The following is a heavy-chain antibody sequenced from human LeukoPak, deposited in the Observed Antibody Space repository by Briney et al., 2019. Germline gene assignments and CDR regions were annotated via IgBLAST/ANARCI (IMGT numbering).Heavy chain of an antibody. D-gene: IGHD6-6*01. CDR2: IRSKAYGGTT. CDR3: TRDKRYSSSAPDYYYYYYMDV. CDR1: GFTFGDYA. J-gene: IGHJ6*03. V-gene: IGHV3-49*04. Sequence: PGGSLRLSCTASGFTFGDYAMSWVRQAPGKGLEWVGFIRSKAYGGTTEYAASVKGRFTISRDDSKSIAYLQMNSLKTEDTAVYYCTRDKRYSSSAPDYYYYYYMDVWGKGTTVTVSS.